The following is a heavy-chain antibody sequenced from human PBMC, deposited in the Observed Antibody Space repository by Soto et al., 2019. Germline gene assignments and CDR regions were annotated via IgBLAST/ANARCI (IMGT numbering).Heavy chain of an antibody. D-gene: IGHD6-13*01. CDR1: GYTFTSYD. V-gene: IGHV1-8*01. CDR3: ARTAIAAAGTLGYYYYYMDV. Sequence: ASVKVSCKASGYTFTSYDINWVRQATGQGLEWMGWMNPNSGNTGYAQKFQGRVTMTRNTSISTAYMELSSLRSEDTAVYYCARTAIAAAGTLGYYYYYMDVWGKGTTVTVSS. CDR2: MNPNSGNT. J-gene: IGHJ6*03.